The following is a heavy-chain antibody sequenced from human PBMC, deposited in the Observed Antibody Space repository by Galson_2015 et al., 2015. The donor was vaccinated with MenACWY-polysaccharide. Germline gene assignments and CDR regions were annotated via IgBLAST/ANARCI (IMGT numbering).Heavy chain of an antibody. D-gene: IGHD5-24*01. CDR2: ISHDGNSE. V-gene: IGHV3-30*04. CDR3: VRASTMAS. CDR1: GFSFSTSH. J-gene: IGHJ5*02. Sequence: SLRLSCAASGFSFSTSHMHWVRQAPGRGLEWVAGISHDGNSEYYADSVKGRFTISRDNAKNTLYLQMNSLRAEVTAVYYCVRASTMASWGRGTL.